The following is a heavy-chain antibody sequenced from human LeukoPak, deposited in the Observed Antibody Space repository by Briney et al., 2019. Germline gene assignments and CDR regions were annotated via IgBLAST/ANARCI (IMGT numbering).Heavy chain of an antibody. CDR3: GKYLSVKGPPYALEV. J-gene: IGHJ6*02. Sequence: PGGSLRLSCAASGFTFSSYAMSWVRQAPGKGLEWVSAISGSGDSTFYADSVKGRFTISRDNSKNTLYLQMNSLRVEDTAVYYCGKYLSVKGPPYALEVWGQGTTVTVSS. CDR2: ISGSGDST. V-gene: IGHV3-23*01. CDR1: GFTFSSYA.